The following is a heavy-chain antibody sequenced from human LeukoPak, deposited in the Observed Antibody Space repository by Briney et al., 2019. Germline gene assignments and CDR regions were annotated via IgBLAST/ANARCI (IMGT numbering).Heavy chain of an antibody. CDR3: ASLGEMATMVDY. CDR1: GGSISSSSYY. Sequence: SETLPLTCTVSGGSISSSSYYWGWIRQPPGKGLEWIGSIYYSGSTYYNPSLKSRVTISVDTSKNQFSLKLSSVTAADTAVYYCASLGEMATMVDYWGQGTLVTVSS. D-gene: IGHD5-24*01. V-gene: IGHV4-39*01. J-gene: IGHJ4*02. CDR2: IYYSGST.